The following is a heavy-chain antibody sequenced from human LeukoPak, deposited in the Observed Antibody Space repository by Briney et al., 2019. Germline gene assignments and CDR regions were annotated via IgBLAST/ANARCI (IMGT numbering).Heavy chain of an antibody. Sequence: SVKVSCKASGGSLSSYPITWVRQAPGQGLECMGRIVPVVGLVQYSEKFEGRLTTTADTSTKTAYMELSRLTSDDTTVYYCARSIAAAESGLHWFDPWGQGTPVTVSS. CDR3: ARSIAAAESGLHWFDP. CDR1: GGSLSSYP. D-gene: IGHD6-13*01. CDR2: IVPVVGLV. V-gene: IGHV1-69*02. J-gene: IGHJ5*02.